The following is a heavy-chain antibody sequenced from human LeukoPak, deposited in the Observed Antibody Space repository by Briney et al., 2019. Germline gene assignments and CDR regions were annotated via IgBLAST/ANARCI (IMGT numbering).Heavy chain of an antibody. V-gene: IGHV3-74*01. CDR3: TRDHGLDV. Sequence: GGSLRLSCAASGFTFSSYWMSWVRQAPGKGLMWVSQISSDGSATSCADPVKGRCTISRDNAKNMLYLEMNSLRVEDTAVYFYTRDHGLDVWGQGTTVTVSS. J-gene: IGHJ6*02. CDR2: ISSDGSAT. CDR1: GFTFSSYW.